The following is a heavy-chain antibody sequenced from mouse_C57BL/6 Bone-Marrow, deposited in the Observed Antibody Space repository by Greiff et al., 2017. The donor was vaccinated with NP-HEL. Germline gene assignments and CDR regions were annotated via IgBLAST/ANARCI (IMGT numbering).Heavy chain of an antibody. Sequence: QVQLQQPGAELVMPGASVKLSCKASGYTFTSYWMNWVKQRPGQGLEWIGEIDPSDSYTNYNQKLKGKSPLTVDKSSSPAYMQLTSLTSGDSAVYYSSMVSGFAYWGQGTLVTVSA. CDR3: SMVSGFAY. CDR2: IDPSDSYT. J-gene: IGHJ3*01. V-gene: IGHV1-69*01. CDR1: GYTFTSYW. D-gene: IGHD1-1*02.